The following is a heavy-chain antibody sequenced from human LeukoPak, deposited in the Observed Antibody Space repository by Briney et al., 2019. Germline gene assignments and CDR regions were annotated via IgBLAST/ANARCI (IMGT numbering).Heavy chain of an antibody. J-gene: IGHJ4*02. Sequence: SETLSLTCTVSGGSISSSSYYWGWIRQPPGKGLEWIGSIYYRGSTYYNPSLKSRVTISVDTSKNQFFLKLSSVTAADTAVYYCARHVRATVTTGVDYWGQGTLVTVSS. CDR3: ARHVRATVTTGVDY. CDR2: IYYRGST. D-gene: IGHD4-11*01. CDR1: GGSISSSSYY. V-gene: IGHV4-39*01.